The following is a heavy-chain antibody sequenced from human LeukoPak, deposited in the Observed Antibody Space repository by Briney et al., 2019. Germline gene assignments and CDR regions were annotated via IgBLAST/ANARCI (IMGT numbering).Heavy chain of an antibody. D-gene: IGHD3-22*01. CDR1: GYTFTNYW. J-gene: IGHJ4*02. CDR2: IYPGDSDT. Sequence: ASVKVSCKGSGYTFTNYWVAWVRQMPGKGLEWMGIIYPGDSDTRYSPSFQGQVTISADKSITTAYLQWSSLKASDTAMYYCARLATPKSTQYFFESSGYHYPAPADYWGQGTLVTVSS. V-gene: IGHV5-51*01. CDR3: ARLATPKSTQYFFESSGYHYPAPADY.